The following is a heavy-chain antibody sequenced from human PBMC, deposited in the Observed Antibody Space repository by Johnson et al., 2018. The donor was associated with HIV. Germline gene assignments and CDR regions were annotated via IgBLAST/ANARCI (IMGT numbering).Heavy chain of an antibody. V-gene: IGHV3-30*02. CDR2: IRYDGTSK. CDR3: ARDAPDSGSYHAFDI. Sequence: QVQLVESGGGVVQPGGSLRLSCAASAFTFRSYGMHWVRQAPGKGLEWVAFIRYDGTSKYQADFVKGRFTISRDNSKNTLYLQMNSLRDEDTAVYYCARDAPDSGSYHAFDIWGKGTMVTVSS. D-gene: IGHD1-26*01. J-gene: IGHJ3*02. CDR1: AFTFRSYG.